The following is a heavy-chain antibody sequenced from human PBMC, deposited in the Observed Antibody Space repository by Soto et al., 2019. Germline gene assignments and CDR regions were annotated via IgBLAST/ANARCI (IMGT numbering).Heavy chain of an antibody. CDR2: INTGYGNT. D-gene: IGHD3-10*01. V-gene: IGHV1-3*04. CDR1: GYTFGTYA. CDR3: ARDDGSGTYYGDADY. J-gene: IGHJ4*02. Sequence: GASAKVSCKASGYTFGTYAMHWVRQAPGQRLEWMGWINTGYGNTKYSQKFQGRVTITRDTSASTAYMELSSLRSEDTAVYYCARDDGSGTYYGDADYWGQGTLVTV.